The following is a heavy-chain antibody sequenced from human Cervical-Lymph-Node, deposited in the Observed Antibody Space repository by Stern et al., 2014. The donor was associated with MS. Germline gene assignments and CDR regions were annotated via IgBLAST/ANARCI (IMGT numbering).Heavy chain of an antibody. CDR2: GWYDGSNR. V-gene: IGHV3-33*01. Sequence: MQLVESGGGVVQPGRSLRLSCAASGFTFSSSALHWVRQAPGKGLEWLAGGWYDGSNRYYADSVKGRFTISRDNSKNTLYLQMNSLRAEDTAVYYCAREGGNTAEYFQHWGQGPLVTVSS. CDR1: GFTFSSSA. CDR3: AREGGNTAEYFQH. D-gene: IGHD4-23*01. J-gene: IGHJ1*01.